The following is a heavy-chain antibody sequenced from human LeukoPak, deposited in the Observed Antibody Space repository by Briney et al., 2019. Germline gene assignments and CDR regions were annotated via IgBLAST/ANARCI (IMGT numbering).Heavy chain of an antibody. Sequence: GGSLRLSCAASGFTFSSYAMSWVRQAPGKGLEWVSGISGNGGSTYYADSVKGRFTISRDSSKNTLYLQMNSLRAEDTAVYYCAKDQEYSSGWYYFDYWGQGTLVTVSS. J-gene: IGHJ4*02. CDR1: GFTFSSYA. CDR3: AKDQEYSSGWYYFDY. CDR2: ISGNGGST. V-gene: IGHV3-23*01. D-gene: IGHD6-19*01.